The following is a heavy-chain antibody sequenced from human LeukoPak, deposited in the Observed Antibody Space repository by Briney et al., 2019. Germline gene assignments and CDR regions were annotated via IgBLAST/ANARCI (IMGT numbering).Heavy chain of an antibody. CDR3: AREGYSNGYFDY. J-gene: IGHJ4*02. Sequence: ASMKVSCKASGYTFTSYYMHWVRQAPGQGLEWMGIINPSGGSTSYAQKFQGRVTMTRDTSTSTVYMELSSLRSEDTAVYYCAREGYSNGYFDYWGQGTLVTVSS. V-gene: IGHV1-46*01. CDR1: GYTFTSYY. CDR2: INPSGGST. D-gene: IGHD4-11*01.